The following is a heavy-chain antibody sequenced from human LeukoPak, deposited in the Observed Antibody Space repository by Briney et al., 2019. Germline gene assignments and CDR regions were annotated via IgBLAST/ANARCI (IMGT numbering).Heavy chain of an antibody. CDR1: GFTFSSYA. CDR3: AKDRTDVVVVAASSDAFDI. J-gene: IGHJ3*02. V-gene: IGHV3-23*01. D-gene: IGHD2-15*01. CDR2: TSGSGGST. Sequence: GGSLRRSCAASGFTFSSYAMSWVRQAPGKGLEWVSATSGSGGSTYYADSVKGRFTISRDNSKNTLYLQMNSLRAEDTAVYYCAKDRTDVVVVAASSDAFDIWGQGTMVTVSS.